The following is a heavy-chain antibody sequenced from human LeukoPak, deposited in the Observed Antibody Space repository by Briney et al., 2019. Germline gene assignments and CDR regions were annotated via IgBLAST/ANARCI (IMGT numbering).Heavy chain of an antibody. Sequence: ASVKVSCKASGYTFTGYYMHWVRQAPGQGLEWMGGIIPIFGTANYAQKFQGRVTITADKSTSTAYMELSSLRSEDTAVYYCARVGMEDGDYFDYWGQGTLVTVSS. CDR1: GYTFTGYY. V-gene: IGHV1-69*06. CDR3: ARVGMEDGDYFDY. D-gene: IGHD4-17*01. CDR2: IIPIFGTA. J-gene: IGHJ4*02.